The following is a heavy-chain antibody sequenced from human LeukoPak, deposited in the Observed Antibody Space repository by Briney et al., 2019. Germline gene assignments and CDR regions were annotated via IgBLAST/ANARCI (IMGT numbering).Heavy chain of an antibody. CDR3: AKAPVTTCRGAFCYPFDY. CDR2: IYPSGNT. V-gene: IGHV4-4*07. D-gene: IGHD2-15*01. CDR1: GGSFSNHF. Sequence: PSETLSLTCSVSGGSFSNHFWSWVRQPAGKGLEWIGRIYPSGNTNYNPSLKSRVTLSVDTSKTQFYLSLSSVTAADTAVYYCAKAPVTTCRGAFCYPFDYWDLGTLVTVSS. J-gene: IGHJ4*02.